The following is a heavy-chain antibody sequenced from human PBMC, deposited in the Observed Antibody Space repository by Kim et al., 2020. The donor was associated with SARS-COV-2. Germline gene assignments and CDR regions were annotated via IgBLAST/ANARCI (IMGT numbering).Heavy chain of an antibody. Sequence: SVKGRFTISREDSKTTAYLQMSSLKPEDTAVYYCTRVARTTLAVRDAFDIWGQGTMVTVSS. J-gene: IGHJ3*02. D-gene: IGHD1-1*01. V-gene: IGHV3-73*01. CDR3: TRVARTTLAVRDAFDI.